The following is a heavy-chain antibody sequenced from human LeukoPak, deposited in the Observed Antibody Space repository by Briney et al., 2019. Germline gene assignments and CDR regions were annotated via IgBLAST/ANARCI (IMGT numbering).Heavy chain of an antibody. CDR1: GGSISSYY. D-gene: IGHD3-3*01. J-gene: IGHJ5*02. V-gene: IGHV4-4*07. Sequence: PSETLSLTCTVSGGSISSYYWSWLRQPAGKGLEWLGRIYTSGSTNYNPSLKSRVTISVDTSKHQFSLKLSSVTAADTAMYYCARDYPITIFGVVIRTRVWFDPWGQGTLVTVSS. CDR2: IYTSGST. CDR3: ARDYPITIFGVVIRTRVWFDP.